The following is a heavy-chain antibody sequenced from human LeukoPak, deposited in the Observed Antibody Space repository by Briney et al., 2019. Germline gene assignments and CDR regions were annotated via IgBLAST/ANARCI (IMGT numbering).Heavy chain of an antibody. V-gene: IGHV4-59*01. Sequence: SETLSLTCSISGGSMSRFYWTWIRQSPGKGPEWIGYVHNTGGTNYNPSLKSRVTIAVDTSKNQFSLKLSSVVAADTAVYYCARGSGIVGAYFYYYGMDVWGQGTTVTVSS. CDR3: ARGSGIVGAYFYYYGMDV. D-gene: IGHD1-26*01. CDR1: GGSMSRFY. CDR2: VHNTGGT. J-gene: IGHJ6*02.